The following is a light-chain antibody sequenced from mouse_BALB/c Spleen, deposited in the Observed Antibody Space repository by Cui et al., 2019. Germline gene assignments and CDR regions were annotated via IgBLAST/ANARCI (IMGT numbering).Light chain of an antibody. Sequence: DSQMTQYLTSQYASLGDKVTITCNGTHDINQYLAWYQHKPGKSARLLIHSTSTLQPGIPSRFSGSGSGRVYSFRLSNLKPEDIAIYYCLQYDHLFTFGSGTKLEI. CDR1: HDINQY. V-gene: IGKV19-93*01. J-gene: IGKJ4*01. CDR2: STS. CDR3: LQYDHLFT.